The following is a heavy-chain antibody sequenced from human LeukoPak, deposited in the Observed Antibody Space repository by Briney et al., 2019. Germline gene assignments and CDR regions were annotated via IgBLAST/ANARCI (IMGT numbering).Heavy chain of an antibody. V-gene: IGHV4-39*07. CDR2: IYTSGST. Sequence: SETLSLTCTVSGGSISSSDYYWGWIRQSPGKGLEWIGRIYTSGSTNYNPSLKSRVTMSVDTSKNQFSLKLSSVTAADMAVYYCARDSGYYDSSGYYYFDYWGQGTLVTVSS. D-gene: IGHD3-22*01. CDR3: ARDSGYYDSSGYYYFDY. J-gene: IGHJ4*02. CDR1: GGSISSSDYY.